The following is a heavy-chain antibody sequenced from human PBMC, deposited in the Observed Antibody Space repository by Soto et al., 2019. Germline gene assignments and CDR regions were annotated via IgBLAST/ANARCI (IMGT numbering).Heavy chain of an antibody. V-gene: IGHV1-8*01. CDR3: ARALGDSSGYDAFDI. J-gene: IGHJ3*02. D-gene: IGHD3-22*01. Sequence: ASVKVSCKASGYTFTSYDINWVRQAAGQGLEWMGWMNPNSGNTGYAQKFQGRVTMTRNTSISTAYMELSSLRSDDTAVYYCARALGDSSGYDAFDIWGQGTMVTVS. CDR2: MNPNSGNT. CDR1: GYTFTSYD.